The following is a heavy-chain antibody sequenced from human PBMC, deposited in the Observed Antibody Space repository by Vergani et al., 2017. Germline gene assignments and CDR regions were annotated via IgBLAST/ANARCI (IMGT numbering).Heavy chain of an antibody. CDR1: GFTFSSYA. D-gene: IGHD2-8*02. Sequence: QVQLVESGGGVVQPGRSLRLSCAASGFTFSSYAMHWVRQAPGKGLEWVARIDDYGNRATYGDFETGRFTISRDNAKNTVFLQMNNLRADDAGVYYCVRTEYCTGIACNTRFDSWGQGALVTVSS. J-gene: IGHJ5*01. CDR2: IDDYGNRA. V-gene: IGHV3-30*04. CDR3: VRTEYCTGIACNTRFDS.